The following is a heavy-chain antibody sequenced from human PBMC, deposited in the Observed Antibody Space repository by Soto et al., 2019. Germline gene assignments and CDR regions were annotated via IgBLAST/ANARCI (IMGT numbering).Heavy chain of an antibody. CDR2: IYYSGST. V-gene: IGHV4-30-4*01. CDR3: ARGSIRSQTHFDY. D-gene: IGHD3-16*01. CDR1: GGSISSGDYY. Sequence: SETLSLTCTVSGGSISSGDYYWSWIRQPPGKGLEWIGYIYYSGSTYYNPSLKSRVTISVDTSKNQFSLKLSSVTAADTAVYYCARGSIRSQTHFDYWGQGTLVTVSS. J-gene: IGHJ4*02.